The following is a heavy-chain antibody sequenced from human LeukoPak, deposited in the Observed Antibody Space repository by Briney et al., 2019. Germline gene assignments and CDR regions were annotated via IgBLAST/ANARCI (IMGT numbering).Heavy chain of an antibody. CDR3: ARVIGSSSWYVLWLDP. CDR1: GGSISSRSYY. CDR2: IYTSGST. D-gene: IGHD6-13*01. J-gene: IGHJ5*02. V-gene: IGHV4-61*02. Sequence: KSSETLSLTCTVSGGSISSRSYYWSWIRQPAGKGLEWIGRIYTSGSTNYNPSLKSRVTISVDTSKNQFSLKLSSVTAADTAVYYCARVIGSSSWYVLWLDPWGQGTLVTVSS.